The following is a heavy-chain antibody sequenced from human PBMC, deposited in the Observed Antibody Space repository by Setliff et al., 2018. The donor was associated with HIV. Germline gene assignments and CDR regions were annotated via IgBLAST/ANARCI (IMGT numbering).Heavy chain of an antibody. Sequence: ASVKVSCKASGYTFTSYYIHWLRQAPGQGLEWMGWINTYNGNTKYGQKFQGSVTMTTDTSTSTVYMELRNLRSDDTAVYFCARGGPARVALLYWFDPWGQGTLVTVSS. CDR3: ARGGPARVALLYWFDP. D-gene: IGHD2-21*01. V-gene: IGHV1-18*04. J-gene: IGHJ5*02. CDR2: INTYNGNT. CDR1: GYTFTSYY.